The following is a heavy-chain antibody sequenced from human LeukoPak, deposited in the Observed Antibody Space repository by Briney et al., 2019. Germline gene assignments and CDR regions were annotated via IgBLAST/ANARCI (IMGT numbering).Heavy chain of an antibody. CDR3: ARVGSSWYQPYYYYYMDV. CDR2: IYYSGST. D-gene: IGHD6-13*01. J-gene: IGHJ6*03. Sequence: KPSETLSLTCTVSGGSISSGSYYWSWIRQPPGKGLEWIGYIYYSGSTNYNPSLKSRVTISVDTSKNQFSLKLSSVTAADTAVYYCARVGSSWYQPYYYYYMDVWGKGTTVTVSS. CDR1: GGSISSGSYY. V-gene: IGHV4-61*01.